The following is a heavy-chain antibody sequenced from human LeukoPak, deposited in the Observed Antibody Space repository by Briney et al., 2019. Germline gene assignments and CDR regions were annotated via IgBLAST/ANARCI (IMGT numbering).Heavy chain of an antibody. CDR2: ITGSGGST. CDR3: AKDVLRGDYGEDAFDI. J-gene: IGHJ3*02. D-gene: IGHD4-17*01. Sequence: PGGSLRLSCAASGFTFSNYAMSWVRQAPGKGPEWVSAITGSGGSTYYADSVKGRFTISRDNSKNTLYLQMNSLRAEDTALYYCAKDVLRGDYGEDAFDIWGQGTMVTVSS. V-gene: IGHV3-23*01. CDR1: GFTFSNYA.